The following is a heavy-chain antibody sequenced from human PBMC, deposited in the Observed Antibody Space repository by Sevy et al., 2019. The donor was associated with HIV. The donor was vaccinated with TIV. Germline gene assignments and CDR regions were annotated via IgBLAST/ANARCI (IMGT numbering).Heavy chain of an antibody. CDR2: IYYNRTT. CDR3: ARGKVLFDY. J-gene: IGHJ4*02. CDR1: GGSFSSYY. D-gene: IGHD1-20*01. Sequence: SETLYLTCTVPGGSFSSYYWSWIRQSPGKGLEWIGYIYYNRTTNSSPSLRRRVTISPHTSKTQFSLKLKSVTAADKAVYYCARGKVLFDYWGQGTLVTVSS. V-gene: IGHV4-59*01.